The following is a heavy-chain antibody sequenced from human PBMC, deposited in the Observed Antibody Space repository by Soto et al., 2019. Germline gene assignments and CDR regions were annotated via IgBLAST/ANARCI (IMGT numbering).Heavy chain of an antibody. Sequence: QVQLVQSGAEVKRPGSSVKVSCKASGGTFNNYAINWVRQAPGQGLEWMGDISPMFGKANYAQKFRGRVKISADDSTATAYLELSSLRSEDTALYYCAREVEVHTPVFGFWGQGSRVTVSS. J-gene: IGHJ4*02. V-gene: IGHV1-69*01. D-gene: IGHD2-2*01. CDR1: GGTFNNYA. CDR3: AREVEVHTPVFGF. CDR2: ISPMFGKA.